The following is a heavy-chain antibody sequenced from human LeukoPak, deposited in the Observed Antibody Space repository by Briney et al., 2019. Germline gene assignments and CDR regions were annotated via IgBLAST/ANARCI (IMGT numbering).Heavy chain of an antibody. D-gene: IGHD3-3*01. J-gene: IGHJ4*02. CDR2: IYPGDSDT. CDR3: ARRQYYDLWSAFYGNFDY. V-gene: IGHV5-51*01. CDR1: GYSFTSYW. Sequence: GESLKISCKGSGYSFTSYWNGWVRQMPGKGLEWMGIIYPGDSDTRYSPSFQGQVTISADKSISTAYLQWSSLKASDTAMYYCARRQYYDLWSAFYGNFDYWGQGTLVTVSS.